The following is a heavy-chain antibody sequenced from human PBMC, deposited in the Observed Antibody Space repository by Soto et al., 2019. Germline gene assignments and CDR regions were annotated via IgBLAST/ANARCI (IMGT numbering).Heavy chain of an antibody. CDR3: ARAYHSSSFSRWFDP. CDR2: ISTYNGNT. V-gene: IGHV1-18*04. Sequence: QVPLVQSGAEVKKPGASVKVSCSYTFTNYGISWVRQAPGQGLEWMGWISTYNGNTNHAQKFQDRLTMTTDTSTSTIYRELGSLRSDDTAVYYCARAYHSSSFSRWFDPWGQGTLVTVSS. CDR1: YTFTNYG. D-gene: IGHD3-22*01. J-gene: IGHJ5*02.